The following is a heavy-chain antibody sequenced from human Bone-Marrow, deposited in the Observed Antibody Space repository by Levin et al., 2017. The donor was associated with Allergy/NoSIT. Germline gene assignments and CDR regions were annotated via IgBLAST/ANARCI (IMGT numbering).Heavy chain of an antibody. Sequence: GESLKISCAASGFTFSGYTLTWVRQAPGKGLEWVSSITGTRIHMYYADSVKGRFTISRDNDKSTVYLQMNSLRAEDTAVYYCARASRVWGATTGVWVQGTAVTVSS. CDR1: GFTFSGYT. CDR3: ARASRVWGATTGV. J-gene: IGHJ6*02. D-gene: IGHD1-26*01. V-gene: IGHV3-21*04. CDR2: ITGTRIHM.